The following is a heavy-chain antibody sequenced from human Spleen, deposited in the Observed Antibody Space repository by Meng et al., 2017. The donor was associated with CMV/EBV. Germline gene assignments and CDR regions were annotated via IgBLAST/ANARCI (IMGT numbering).Heavy chain of an antibody. V-gene: IGHV1-2*02. J-gene: IGHJ4*02. CDR1: GYTVTGYY. CDR3: ARVLQKLSFFDY. Sequence: QLVHAGAEVKKPAASGKVPCKASGYTVTGYYMHWVRQAPGQVLEWMGWINPNSGGTNYAQKFQGRVTMTRDTSISTAYMELSRLRSDDTAVYYCARVLQKLSFFDYWGQGTLVTVSS. D-gene: IGHD1-7*01. CDR2: INPNSGGT.